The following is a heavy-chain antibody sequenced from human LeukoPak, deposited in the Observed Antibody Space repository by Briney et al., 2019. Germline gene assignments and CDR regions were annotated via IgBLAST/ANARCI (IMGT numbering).Heavy chain of an antibody. J-gene: IGHJ6*02. Sequence: GRSLRLSCAASGFTFSSYGMHWVRQAPGKGLEWVAVISYDGSKTYYGDSVKGRSTISRDNSKDTLYPQMNSLRAEDTAVYYCAKDRFYDSSSYPYYYAMDVWGQGTTVTVSS. CDR2: ISYDGSKT. D-gene: IGHD3-22*01. CDR3: AKDRFYDSSSYPYYYAMDV. CDR1: GFTFSSYG. V-gene: IGHV3-30*18.